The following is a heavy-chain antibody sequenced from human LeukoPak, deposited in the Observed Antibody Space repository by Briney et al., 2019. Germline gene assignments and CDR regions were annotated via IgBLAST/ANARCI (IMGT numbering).Heavy chain of an antibody. CDR3: ARLEGSGWYVGNWFDP. J-gene: IGHJ5*02. CDR2: IYHSGTT. D-gene: IGHD6-19*01. CDR1: GYSISSGYY. V-gene: IGHV4-38-2*01. Sequence: SSETLSLTCAVSGYSISSGYYWGWIRQPPGMGLEWIGSIYHSGTTYYNPSLKSRVTISVDTSKNQFSLKLSSVTAADTAVYYCARLEGSGWYVGNWFDPWGQGTLVTVSS.